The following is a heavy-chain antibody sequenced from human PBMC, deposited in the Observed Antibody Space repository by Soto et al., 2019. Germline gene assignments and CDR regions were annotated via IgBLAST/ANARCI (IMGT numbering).Heavy chain of an antibody. J-gene: IGHJ6*02. Sequence: GESLKISCKGSGYSFTSYWIGWVRQMPGKGLEWMGIIYPGDSDTRYSPSFQGQVTISADKSISTAYLQWSSLKASDTAMYYCARGASGYCSGGSCHAKAPYYYYGMDVWGQGTTV. CDR1: GYSFTSYW. D-gene: IGHD2-15*01. CDR2: IYPGDSDT. V-gene: IGHV5-51*01. CDR3: ARGASGYCSGGSCHAKAPYYYYGMDV.